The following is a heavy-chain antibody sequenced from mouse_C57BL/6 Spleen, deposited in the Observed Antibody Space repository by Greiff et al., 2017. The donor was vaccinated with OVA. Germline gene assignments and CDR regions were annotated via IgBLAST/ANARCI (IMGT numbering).Heavy chain of an antibody. CDR3: ARSGYYGSSYRDAWFAY. D-gene: IGHD1-1*01. CDR2: INPSNGGT. CDR1: GYTFTSYW. V-gene: IGHV1-53*01. J-gene: IGHJ3*01. Sequence: QVQLQQPGTELVKPGASVKLSCKASGYTFTSYWMHWVKQRPGQGLEWIGNINPSNGGTNYNEKFKSKATLTVDKSSSTAYMQLSSLTSEDSAVYYCARSGYYGSSYRDAWFAYWGQGTLVTVSA.